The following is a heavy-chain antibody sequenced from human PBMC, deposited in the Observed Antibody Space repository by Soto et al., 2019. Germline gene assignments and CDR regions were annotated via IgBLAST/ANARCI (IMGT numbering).Heavy chain of an antibody. CDR2: ISAYNGNT. Sequence: GASVKVSCKASGYTFTSYGISWVRQAPGQGLEWMGWISAYNGNTNYAQKLQGRVTMTTDTSTSTAYMELRSLRSDDTAVYYCARMKLRLGELSFYYFDYWGQGTLVTVSS. D-gene: IGHD3-16*02. CDR1: GYTFTSYG. V-gene: IGHV1-18*01. J-gene: IGHJ4*02. CDR3: ARMKLRLGELSFYYFDY.